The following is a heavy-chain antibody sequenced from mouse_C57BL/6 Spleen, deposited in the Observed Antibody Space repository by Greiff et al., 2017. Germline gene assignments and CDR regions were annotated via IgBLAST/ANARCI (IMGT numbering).Heavy chain of an antibody. D-gene: IGHD2-1*01. V-gene: IGHV1-80*01. CDR2: IYPGDGDT. CDR3: ARSIYYGNYVWYFDV. CDR1: GYAFSSYW. J-gene: IGHJ1*03. Sequence: QVQLQQSGAELVKPGASVKISCKASGYAFSSYWMNWVKQRPGKGLEWIGQIYPGDGDTNYNGKFKGKATLTADKSASTAYMQLSSLTSEDSAVYFGARSIYYGNYVWYFDVWGTGTTVTVSS.